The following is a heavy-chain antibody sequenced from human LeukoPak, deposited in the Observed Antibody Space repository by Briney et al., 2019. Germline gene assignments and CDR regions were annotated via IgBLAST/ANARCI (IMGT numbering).Heavy chain of an antibody. V-gene: IGHV3-21*01. CDR3: ARDFRFAELFFDY. CDR1: GFTFSTYS. CDR2: ISSSSSYI. D-gene: IGHD3-10*01. Sequence: PGGSLRLSCAASGFTFSTYSMNWVRQAPGKGLEWVSSISSSSSYIYYADSVKGRFTISRDNAKNSLYLQMNSLRAEDTAVYYCARDFRFAELFFDYWGQGTLVTVSS. J-gene: IGHJ4*02.